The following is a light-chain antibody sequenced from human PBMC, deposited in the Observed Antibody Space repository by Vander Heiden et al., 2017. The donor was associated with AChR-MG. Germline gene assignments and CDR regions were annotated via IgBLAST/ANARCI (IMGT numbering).Light chain of an antibody. CDR2: QNN. Sequence: SYEMTQPPPASVSPGQTASITCSGDNLGEKYVSWYQQRPGQSPVLVNYQNNKRPSGIPGRFSGSNSGTTATLTISGTQATDEADYYCQAWDSNYVFGTGTQVTVL. J-gene: IGLJ1*01. V-gene: IGLV3-1*01. CDR3: QAWDSNYV. CDR1: NLGEKY.